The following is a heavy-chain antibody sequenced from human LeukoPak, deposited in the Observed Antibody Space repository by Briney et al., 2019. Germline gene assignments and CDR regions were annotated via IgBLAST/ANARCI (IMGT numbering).Heavy chain of an antibody. CDR3: ARGGAYYDILTGYPNDAFDI. J-gene: IGHJ3*02. V-gene: IGHV4-59*01. CDR1: GGSISSYY. Sequence: SETLSLTCTVSGGSISSYYWSWIRQPPGKGLEWIGYIYYSGSTNYNPSLKSRVTISVDTSKNQFSLKLSSVTAADTAVYYCARGGAYYDILTGYPNDAFDIWGQGTMVTVSS. D-gene: IGHD3-9*01. CDR2: IYYSGST.